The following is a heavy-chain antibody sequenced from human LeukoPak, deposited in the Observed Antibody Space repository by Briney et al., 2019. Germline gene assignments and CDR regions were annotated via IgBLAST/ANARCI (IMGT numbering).Heavy chain of an antibody. Sequence: PSETLSLTCAVYGWSFNDYDWNWIRQPPGKGREWIGEINARGDTNFNPSLKSRVTISVDTSKSQFSLRLTSMIAADTAVYYCARGQVPAARGYNWFDPWGQGTLVTVSS. J-gene: IGHJ5*02. D-gene: IGHD2-2*01. CDR2: INARGDT. CDR1: GWSFNDYD. V-gene: IGHV4-34*01. CDR3: ARGQVPAARGYNWFDP.